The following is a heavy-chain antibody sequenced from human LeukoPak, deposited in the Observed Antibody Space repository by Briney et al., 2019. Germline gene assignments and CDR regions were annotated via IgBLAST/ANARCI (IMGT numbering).Heavy chain of an antibody. CDR3: ARGGGTLETSVDPFDY. CDR1: GFTFSSYS. J-gene: IGHJ4*02. Sequence: GGSLRLSCAASGFTFSSYSMNRVRQAPGKGLEWVSSISSSSSYIYYADSVKGRFTISRDNAKNSLYLQMNSLRAEDTAVYYCARGGGTLETSVDPFDYWGQGTLVTVSS. V-gene: IGHV3-21*04. CDR2: ISSSSSYI. D-gene: IGHD4-17*01.